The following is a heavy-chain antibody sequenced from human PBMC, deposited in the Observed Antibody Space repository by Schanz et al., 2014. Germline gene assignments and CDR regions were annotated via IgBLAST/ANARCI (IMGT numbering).Heavy chain of an antibody. CDR1: GGDIGNYY. CDR3: ARGRGGFVAGAPDY. D-gene: IGHD5-12*01. Sequence: QVQLQESGPGLVKPSETLSLTCSVSGGDIGNYYWSWIRQPPGKGLEWIGYIHQSGGTNYNPSLKSRVTILVDPSKTNFSLRLTSLTAADTAVYYCARGRGGFVAGAPDYWGQGTLVTVSS. V-gene: IGHV4-59*08. CDR2: IHQSGGT. J-gene: IGHJ4*02.